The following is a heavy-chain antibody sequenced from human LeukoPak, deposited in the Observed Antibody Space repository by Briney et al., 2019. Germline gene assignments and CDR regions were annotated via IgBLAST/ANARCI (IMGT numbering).Heavy chain of an antibody. CDR2: VKEDVNER. Sequence: QPGGSLRLSCAASGFTFSSHWMTWVRQAPGKGLEWVASVKEDVNERYYVDSVKGRFTISRDNAKNSVFLEMNSLRAEDTAVYYCARDLLPATEDYWGQGTLVTVSS. D-gene: IGHD2-2*01. CDR1: GFTFSSHW. J-gene: IGHJ4*02. V-gene: IGHV3-7*01. CDR3: ARDLLPATEDY.